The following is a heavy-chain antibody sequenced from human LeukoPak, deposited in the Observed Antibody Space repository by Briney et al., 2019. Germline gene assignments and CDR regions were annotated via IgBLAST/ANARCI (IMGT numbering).Heavy chain of an antibody. CDR1: GYTFTGYY. CDR2: INPNSGGT. CDR3: ARGNLAAAAYFNY. Sequence: ASVKVSCKASGYTFTGYYMHWVRQAPGQGLEWMGWINPNSGGTNYAQKFQGRVTMTRDTSISTAYMELSRLRSDDTAVYYCARGNLAAAAYFNYWGQGTLVTVSS. D-gene: IGHD6-25*01. V-gene: IGHV1-2*02. J-gene: IGHJ4*02.